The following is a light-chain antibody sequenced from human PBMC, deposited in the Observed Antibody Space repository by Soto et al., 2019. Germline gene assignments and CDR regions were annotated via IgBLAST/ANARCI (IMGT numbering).Light chain of an antibody. CDR1: QSVSDN. J-gene: IGKJ1*01. Sequence: EIVMTQSPATLSVSPGERATLSCRASQSVSDNLVWYQQKPGQAPRLLIYDASTRATGIPARFSGSGSGTEFTLTISSLQSEDFAVYYCQQYNTWTFGPGTKVEIK. CDR3: QQYNTWT. CDR2: DAS. V-gene: IGKV3-15*01.